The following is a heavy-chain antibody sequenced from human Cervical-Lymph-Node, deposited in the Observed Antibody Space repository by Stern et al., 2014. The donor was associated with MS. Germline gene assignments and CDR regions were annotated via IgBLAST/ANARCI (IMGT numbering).Heavy chain of an antibody. CDR2: MYATGGS. CDR1: GGSIRSGGFY. CDR3: VRDHDYYGMDV. V-gene: IGHV4-61*02. J-gene: IGHJ6*02. Sequence: QVQLVQSGPRLVKPSQTLSLTCTVSGGSIRSGGFYCTWVRQPAGKGPEWIGRMYATGGSTYNPSLQSRATIAVDTSKNQFSLTLGFVTAADTAIYYCVRDHDYYGMDVWGQGTTVTVSS.